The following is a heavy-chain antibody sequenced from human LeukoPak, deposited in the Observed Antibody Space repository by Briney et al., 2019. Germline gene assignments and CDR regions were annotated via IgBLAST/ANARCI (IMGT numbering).Heavy chain of an antibody. V-gene: IGHV4-59*08. J-gene: IGHJ4*02. D-gene: IGHD5-18*01. CDR3: ARVLDTPNSYFFDL. Sequence: SXVRXPXGXGLEWIGDIYYSGSTNYNPSLKSRVTISVDTSKNQFSLKLSSVTAADTAVYYCARVLDTPNSYFFDLWGQGTLVTVSS. CDR2: IYYSGST.